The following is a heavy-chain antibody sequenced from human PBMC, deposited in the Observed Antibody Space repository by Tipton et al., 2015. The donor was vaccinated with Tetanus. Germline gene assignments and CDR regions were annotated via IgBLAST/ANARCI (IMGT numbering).Heavy chain of an antibody. V-gene: IGHV4-31*03. CDR3: ARGTWLYTSTYHRHWLVP. J-gene: IGHJ5*02. Sequence: TLSLTCTVSGDSISRGGSFWNWIRQRPGKGPEWLGYLYYSWTTYYSPSLKGRVTISLDTSKNDFSLTLSSVTAADTAVYYCARGTWLYTSTYHRHWLVPWGQGTLVTVSS. CDR1: GDSISRGGSF. CDR2: LYYSWTT. D-gene: IGHD6-13*01.